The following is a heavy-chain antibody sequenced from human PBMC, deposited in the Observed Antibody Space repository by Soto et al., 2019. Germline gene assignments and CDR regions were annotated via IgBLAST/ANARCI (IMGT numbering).Heavy chain of an antibody. Sequence: EVQLVESGGGLVKPGGSLRLSCAASGFTFSSYSLNWVRQAPGKGREWVSSISSSSSYIYYADSVKGRFTISRDNAKNSHYLQMNSLRADDTAVYYCARGRGVVPAAPYYYYGMDVWGQGTTVPLSS. V-gene: IGHV3-21*01. CDR3: ARGRGVVPAAPYYYYGMDV. D-gene: IGHD2-2*01. CDR1: GFTFSSYS. J-gene: IGHJ6*02. CDR2: ISSSSSYI.